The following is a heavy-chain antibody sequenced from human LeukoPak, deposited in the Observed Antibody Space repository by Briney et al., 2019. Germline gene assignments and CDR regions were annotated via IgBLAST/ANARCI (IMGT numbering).Heavy chain of an antibody. CDR3: ARDFPNYYFDY. Sequence: GGSLRLSCAASGFTFSSYAMSWVRQAPGKGLEWVALISYDGSNEYYADSVKGRFTISRDSSKNTLYLQMDSLTTEDTSVYYCARDFPNYYFDYWGQGTLVTVSS. CDR2: ISYDGSNE. CDR1: GFTFSSYA. J-gene: IGHJ4*02. D-gene: IGHD1-1*01. V-gene: IGHV3-30-3*01.